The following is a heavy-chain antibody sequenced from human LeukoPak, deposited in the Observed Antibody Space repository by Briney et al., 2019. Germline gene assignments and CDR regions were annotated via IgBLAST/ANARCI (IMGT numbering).Heavy chain of an antibody. CDR1: GFTFDDYA. CDR2: ISWNSGSI. Sequence: PGGSLRLSCAASGFTFDDYAMHWVQQAPGKGLEWVSGISWNSGSIGYADSVKGRFTISRDNAKNSLYLQMNSLRAEDTALYYCAKAYYYDNFFDYWGQGTLVTVSS. V-gene: IGHV3-9*01. J-gene: IGHJ4*02. D-gene: IGHD3-22*01. CDR3: AKAYYYDNFFDY.